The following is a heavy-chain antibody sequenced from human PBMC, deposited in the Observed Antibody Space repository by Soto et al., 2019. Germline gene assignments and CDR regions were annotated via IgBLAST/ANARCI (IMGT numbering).Heavy chain of an antibody. CDR1: GYHFTSYG. V-gene: IGHV1-18*01. CDR2: ISAYNGNT. J-gene: IGHJ6*02. D-gene: IGHD1-26*01. Sequence: GSVKVSCKASGYHFTSYGTSLVRQAPGQGLEWMGWISAYNGNTNYAQKLQGRVTMTTDTSTSTAYMELRSLRSDDTAVYYCAIGQWELPLDYYYGMDVWGQGTTVTVSS. CDR3: AIGQWELPLDYYYGMDV.